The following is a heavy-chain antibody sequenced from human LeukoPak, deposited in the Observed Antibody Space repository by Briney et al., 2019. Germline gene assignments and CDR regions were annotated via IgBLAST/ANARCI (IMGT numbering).Heavy chain of an antibody. D-gene: IGHD3-22*01. J-gene: IGHJ5*02. Sequence: ASVKVSCKASGYTFTSYGISWVRQAPGQGLEWMGWISAYNGNTNYAQKLQGRVTMTTDTSTSTAYMELRSLRPDDTAVYYCARDRIGYYYDSSVDNWFDPWGQGTLVTVSS. CDR1: GYTFTSYG. CDR2: ISAYNGNT. V-gene: IGHV1-18*01. CDR3: ARDRIGYYYDSSVDNWFDP.